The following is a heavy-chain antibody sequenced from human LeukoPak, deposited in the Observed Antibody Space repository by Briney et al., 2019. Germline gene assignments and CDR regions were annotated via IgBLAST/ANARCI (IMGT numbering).Heavy chain of an antibody. J-gene: IGHJ4*02. CDR2: IIPIFGTA. Sequence: GASVKVSCKASGGTFSSYAISWVRQAPGQGLEWMGGIIPIFGTANYAQKFQGRVTITADESTSTAYMELSSLRSEDTAVYCCARGGEVATIYLFPDWGQGTLVTVSS. D-gene: IGHD5-24*01. V-gene: IGHV1-69*13. CDR3: ARGGEVATIYLFPD. CDR1: GGTFSSYA.